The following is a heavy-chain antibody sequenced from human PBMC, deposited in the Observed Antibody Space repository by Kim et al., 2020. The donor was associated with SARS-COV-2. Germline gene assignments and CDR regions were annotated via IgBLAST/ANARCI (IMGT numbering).Heavy chain of an antibody. CDR2: ISSSGSTI. CDR3: ARDVYSSGWYTPFPLHKGENPMDV. D-gene: IGHD6-19*01. V-gene: IGHV3-48*03. J-gene: IGHJ6*02. Sequence: GGSLRLSCAASGFTFSSYEMNWVRQAPGKGLEWVSYISSSGSTIYYADSVKGRFTISRDNAKNSLYLQMNSLRAEDTAVYYCARDVYSSGWYTPFPLHKGENPMDVWGQGTTVTVS. CDR1: GFTFSSYE.